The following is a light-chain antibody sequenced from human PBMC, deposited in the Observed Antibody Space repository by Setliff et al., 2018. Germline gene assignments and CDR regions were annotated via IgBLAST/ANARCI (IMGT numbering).Light chain of an antibody. J-gene: IGKJ1*01. CDR1: QSVTSNY. V-gene: IGKV3-20*01. CDR3: HQYHSAPET. CDR2: GAS. Sequence: EIVLTQSPGTLSLSPGERATLSCRASQSVTSNYFAWYQQKPGQAPRLLIHGASNRATGISDRFGGSGSGTDFTLTIYRLEPEDFAVYYCHQYHSAPETFGRGTKVDIK.